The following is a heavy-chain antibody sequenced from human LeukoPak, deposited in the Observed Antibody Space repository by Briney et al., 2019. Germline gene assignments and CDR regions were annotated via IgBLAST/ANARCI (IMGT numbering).Heavy chain of an antibody. D-gene: IGHD3-22*01. J-gene: IGHJ6*02. CDR1: GFTFSSYA. CDR3: ARDLGMVVAKGTYGMDV. Sequence: GGSLRLSCAASGFTFSSYAMHWVRQAPGKGLEWVAVISYDGSNKYYADSAKGRFTISRDNSKNTLYLQMNSLRAEDTAVYYCARDLGMVVAKGTYGMDVWGQGTTVTVSS. V-gene: IGHV3-30-3*01. CDR2: ISYDGSNK.